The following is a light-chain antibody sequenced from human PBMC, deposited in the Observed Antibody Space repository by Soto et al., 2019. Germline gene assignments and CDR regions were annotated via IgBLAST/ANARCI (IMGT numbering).Light chain of an antibody. CDR1: QSISRW. J-gene: IGKJ5*01. Sequence: DIQLTQSPPSLSASVGDRVIITCWASQSISRWLAWYQQKPGKAPKLLIYAAFTLHSGVPARFSGSRSGTDFTLTISSLQPEDFATYYCQQVNSYPQTFGQGTRLEIK. CDR3: QQVNSYPQT. V-gene: IGKV1-9*01. CDR2: AAF.